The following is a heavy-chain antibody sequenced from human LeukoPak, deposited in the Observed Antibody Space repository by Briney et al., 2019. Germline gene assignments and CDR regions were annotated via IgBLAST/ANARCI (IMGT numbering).Heavy chain of an antibody. CDR3: ASGRRKYYDFWSGYYGFDY. V-gene: IGHV3-21*01. CDR1: GFTFSSYS. CDR2: ISSSSSYI. Sequence: GGSLRLSCAASGFTFSSYSMNWVRQAPGKGLEWVSSISSSSSYIYYAGSVKGRFTISRDNAKNSLYLQMNSLRAEDTAVYYCASGRRKYYDFWSGYYGFDYWGQGTLVTVSS. D-gene: IGHD3-3*01. J-gene: IGHJ4*02.